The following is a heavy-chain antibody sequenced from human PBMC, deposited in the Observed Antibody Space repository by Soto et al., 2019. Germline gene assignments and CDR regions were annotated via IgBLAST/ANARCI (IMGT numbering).Heavy chain of an antibody. CDR1: GGSLSNYG. Sequence: QVQLVQSGAEVKKPGSSVKVSCKASGGSLSNYGISWVRQAPGHGLEWMGGIIPVFGTGNYAQKFQGRVTITADESISIVYMEVTSLRSEDTAVYYCARGDATKIVVSTYYAMDVWGQGTTVTVSS. J-gene: IGHJ6*02. CDR2: IIPVFGTG. V-gene: IGHV1-69*12. CDR3: ARGDATKIVVSTYYAMDV. D-gene: IGHD3-22*01.